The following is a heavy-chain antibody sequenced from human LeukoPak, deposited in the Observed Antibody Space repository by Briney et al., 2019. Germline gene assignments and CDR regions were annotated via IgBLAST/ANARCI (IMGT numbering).Heavy chain of an antibody. Sequence: ASVKVSCKASGYTLTGYYMHWVRQAPGQGLEWMGWINPNSGGTNYAQKFQGRVTMTRDTSISTAYMELSRLRSDDTAVYYCARAEHSVNTNIVATNPFDYWGQGTLVTVSS. CDR3: ARAEHSVNTNIVATNPFDY. V-gene: IGHV1-2*02. CDR1: GYTLTGYY. CDR2: INPNSGGT. J-gene: IGHJ4*02. D-gene: IGHD5-12*01.